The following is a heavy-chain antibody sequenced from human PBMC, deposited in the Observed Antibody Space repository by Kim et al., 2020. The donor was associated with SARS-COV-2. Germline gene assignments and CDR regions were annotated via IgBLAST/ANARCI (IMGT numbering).Heavy chain of an antibody. J-gene: IGHJ1*01. D-gene: IGHD2-15*01. CDR3: AKGGYCSGGCCYSGVLSAEYFQH. CDR1: GFTFSSYG. CDR2: ISYDGSNK. V-gene: IGHV3-30*18. Sequence: GGSLRLSCAASGFTFSSYGMHWVRQAPGKGLEWVAVISYDGSNKYYADSVKGRFTISRDNSKNTLYLQMNSLRAEDTAVYYCAKGGYCSGGCCYSGVLSAEYFQHWGQGTLVTVSS.